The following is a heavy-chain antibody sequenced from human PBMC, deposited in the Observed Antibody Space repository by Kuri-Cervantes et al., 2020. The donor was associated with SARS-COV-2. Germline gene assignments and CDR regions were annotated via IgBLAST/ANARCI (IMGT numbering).Heavy chain of an antibody. Sequence: GGSLRLSCAASGFTFSSSWMHWVCQAPEKGLEWVADIKCDGSEKYYVDSVKGRLTISRDNAKNSLYLQMNSLRDEDTAVYYCARAISSWFDYWGQGTLVTVSS. V-gene: IGHV3-52*01. J-gene: IGHJ4*02. CDR1: GFTFSSSW. CDR2: IKCDGSEK. D-gene: IGHD6-13*01. CDR3: ARAISSWFDY.